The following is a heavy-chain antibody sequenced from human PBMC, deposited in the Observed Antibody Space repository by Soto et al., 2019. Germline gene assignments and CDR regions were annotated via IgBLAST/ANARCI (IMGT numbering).Heavy chain of an antibody. J-gene: IGHJ4*02. CDR1: GYTFTTYG. Sequence: QVQLVKSGPEVKKPGASVKVSCKTSGYTFTTYGISWVRQAPGQGLEWMGWISTNKGNTNYAQKFQGRVTMTTDTSTSTAYMELRSLRSDDTAVYYCATRSPAFDFWGQGTLVTVSS. V-gene: IGHV1-18*01. CDR2: ISTNKGNT. CDR3: ATRSPAFDF.